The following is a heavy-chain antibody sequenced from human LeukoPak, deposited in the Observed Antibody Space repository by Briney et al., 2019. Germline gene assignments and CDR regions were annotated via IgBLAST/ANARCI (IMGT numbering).Heavy chain of an antibody. CDR2: IYYSGST. J-gene: IGHJ4*02. CDR3: ARDTRSYDTSGYYYFDY. V-gene: IGHV4-31*03. D-gene: IGHD3-22*01. Sequence: SETLSLTCTVSGVSVSSGTYYWSWIRQHPGKGLEWIGYIYYSGSTYYNPSLKSRVTISVDTSKNQFSLKLSSVTVADTAVYYCARDTRSYDTSGYYYFDYWGQGALVTVPS. CDR1: GVSVSSGTYY.